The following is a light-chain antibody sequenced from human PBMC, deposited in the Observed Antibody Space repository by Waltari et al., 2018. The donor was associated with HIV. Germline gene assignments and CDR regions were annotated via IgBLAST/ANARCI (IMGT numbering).Light chain of an antibody. V-gene: IGKV1D-12*01. CDR1: QIINSW. J-gene: IGKJ3*01. CDR3: QQGSSFPFT. CDR2: AAT. Sequence: DIQMTRSPSFVSASVGDRVTLTCRASQIINSWLAWYQQKPGKAPKLLIYAATTLQRGVPSRFSGSGSGTDYSLSISGLLPEDFAVYFCQQGSSFPFTFGPGTKVEMK.